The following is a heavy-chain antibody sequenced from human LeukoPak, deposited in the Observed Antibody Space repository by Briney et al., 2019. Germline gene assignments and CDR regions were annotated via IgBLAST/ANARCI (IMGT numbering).Heavy chain of an antibody. CDR1: GGSISSYY. D-gene: IGHD1-26*01. CDR3: AGDRGSYVIDY. CDR2: IYYSGSGST. J-gene: IGHJ4*02. V-gene: IGHV4-59*01. Sequence: PSETLSLTCTVSGGSISSYYWSWIRQPPGKGLEWIGYIYYSGSGSTNYNPSLKSRVSISVDTSKNHFSLKLSSVTAADTAVYYCAGDRGSYVIDYWGQGTLVTVSS.